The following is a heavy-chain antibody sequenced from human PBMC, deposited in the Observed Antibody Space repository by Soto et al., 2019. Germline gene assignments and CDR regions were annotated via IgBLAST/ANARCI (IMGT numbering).Heavy chain of an antibody. Sequence: EVQLLESGGGLVQPGGSLRRSCAASGAISTTTPLSWFRQAPGKGLEWVSTISGRGTNTYYADSVKGRFIISRDNLKNTVNLQMKCLGVEDTAIYYCATSCRYFDNWGQGTRVTVSS. V-gene: IGHV3-23*01. J-gene: IGHJ4*02. CDR3: ATSCRYFDN. CDR1: GAISTTTP. CDR2: ISGRGTNT.